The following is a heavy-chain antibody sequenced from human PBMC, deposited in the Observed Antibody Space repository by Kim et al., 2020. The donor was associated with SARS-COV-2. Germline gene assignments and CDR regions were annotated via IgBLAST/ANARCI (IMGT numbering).Heavy chain of an antibody. D-gene: IGHD6-19*01. V-gene: IGHV3-64D*06. CDR3: VKGREAKGAVAGSPPDY. CDR1: GFTFSSYA. J-gene: IGHJ4*02. CDR2: ISSNGGST. Sequence: GGSLRLSCSASGFTFSSYAMHWVRQAPGKGLEYVSAISSNGGSTYYADSVKGRFTISRDNSKNTLYLQMSSLRAEDTAVYYCVKGREAKGAVAGSPPDYWGQGTLVTVSS.